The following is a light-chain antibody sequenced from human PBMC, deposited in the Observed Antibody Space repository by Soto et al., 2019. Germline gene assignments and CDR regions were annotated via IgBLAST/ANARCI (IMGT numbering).Light chain of an antibody. J-gene: IGLJ3*02. V-gene: IGLV2-14*01. CDR1: NSDVGGYNY. Sequence: QSVLTQPASVSGSPGQSIAISCTGTNSDVGGYNYVSWYQHHPGKAPKPMIYEVSNRPSGVSNRFSGSKSGNTASLPISGLQAEDAADYYCSSYTTSTTWVFGGGTKLTVL. CDR3: SSYTTSTTWV. CDR2: EVS.